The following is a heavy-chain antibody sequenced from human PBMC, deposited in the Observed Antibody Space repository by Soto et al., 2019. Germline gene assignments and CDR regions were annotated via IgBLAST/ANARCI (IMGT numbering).Heavy chain of an antibody. CDR2: IYYSGST. D-gene: IGHD2-15*01. J-gene: IGHJ6*02. Sequence: PSETLSLTCTVSGGSISSQYWSWIRQSPGKGLEWVAYIYYSGSTSYNPSLKSRVTISVDTSKNQFSLRLSSVTAADTAVYYCARAADIVEPYYGMDVWGQGTTVTVSS. V-gene: IGHV4-59*11. CDR1: GGSISSQY. CDR3: ARAADIVEPYYGMDV.